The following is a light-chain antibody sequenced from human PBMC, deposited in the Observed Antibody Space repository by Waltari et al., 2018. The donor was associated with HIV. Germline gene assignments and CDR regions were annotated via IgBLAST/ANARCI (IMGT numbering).Light chain of an antibody. CDR3: AASDDSLSGWL. J-gene: IGLJ3*02. CDR2: RNK. V-gene: IGLV1-47*01. CDR1: GSNIEPNP. Sequence: SELTQQPSVSGTPGRGVTIPCSGGGSNIEPNPVYCYQQLPGTAPKLLIPRNKQRPSGVPDRCSGSKSGTSASLAISGLRAEDEADYFCAASDDSLSGWLFGGGTKLTVL.